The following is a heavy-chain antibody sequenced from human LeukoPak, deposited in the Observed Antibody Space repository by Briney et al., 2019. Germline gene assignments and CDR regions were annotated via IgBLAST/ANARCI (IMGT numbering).Heavy chain of an antibody. Sequence: RGSLRLRCAASGITFARYAMTWVRRAPGKGLDYVSTINGGASTTYYADSVKGRFTISRDNSKNTLYLQMNSLRAEDTAVYYCACSSSWFHYYYYYYMDVWGKGTTVTVSS. D-gene: IGHD6-13*01. V-gene: IGHV3-23*01. J-gene: IGHJ6*03. CDR1: GITFARYA. CDR2: INGGASTT. CDR3: ACSSSWFHYYYYYYMDV.